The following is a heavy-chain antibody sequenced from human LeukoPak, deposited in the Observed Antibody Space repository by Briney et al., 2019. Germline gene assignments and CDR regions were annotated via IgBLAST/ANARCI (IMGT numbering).Heavy chain of an antibody. CDR1: GGSFSGYY. Sequence: TSETLSLTCAVYGGSFSGYYWSWIHQPPGKGLEWIGEINHSGSTNYNPSLKSRVTISVDTSKNQFSLKLSSVTAADTAVYYCARFAAYYYYYYMDVWGKGTTVTVSS. CDR3: ARFAAYYYYYYMDV. D-gene: IGHD2-15*01. CDR2: INHSGST. J-gene: IGHJ6*03. V-gene: IGHV4-34*01.